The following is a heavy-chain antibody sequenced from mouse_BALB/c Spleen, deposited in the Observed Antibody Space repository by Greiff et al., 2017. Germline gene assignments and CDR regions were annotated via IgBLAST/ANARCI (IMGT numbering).Heavy chain of an antibody. CDR1: GYTFTSYW. D-gene: IGHD2-14*01. J-gene: IGHJ3*01. Sequence: QVQLKQSGAELAKPGASVKMSCKASGYTFTSYWMHWVKQRPGQGLEWIGYINPSTGYTEYNQKFKDKATLTADKSSSTAYMQLSSLTSEDSAVYYCARNYRYDERTWFAYWGQGTLVTVSA. CDR2: INPSTGYT. CDR3: ARNYRYDERTWFAY. V-gene: IGHV1-7*01.